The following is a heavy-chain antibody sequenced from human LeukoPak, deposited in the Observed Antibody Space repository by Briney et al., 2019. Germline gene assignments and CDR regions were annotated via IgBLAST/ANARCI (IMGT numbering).Heavy chain of an antibody. V-gene: IGHV3-11*06. Sequence: GGSLRLSCAASGFTFSDYYMSWIRQAPGKGLEWVSYISSSSSSYTNYADAVKGRFTISRDNAKNSLYLQLNSLRAEDTAVYYCARASASYFDYWGQGTLVTVSS. CDR1: GFTFSDYY. J-gene: IGHJ4*02. CDR2: ISSSSSSYT. CDR3: ARASASYFDY.